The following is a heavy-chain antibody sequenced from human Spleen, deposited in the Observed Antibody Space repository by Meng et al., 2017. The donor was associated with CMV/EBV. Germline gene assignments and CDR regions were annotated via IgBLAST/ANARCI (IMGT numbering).Heavy chain of an antibody. CDR1: CSCYG. D-gene: IGHD3-3*01. CDR3: AKDPRYNFWSGYYLDYLDY. Sequence: CSCYGMHWLRQATGKGLEFAAFIRPDGRNKYYTDSVKGRFTISRDNSKNTLYLQMNSLRAEDTAVYYCAKDPRYNFWSGYYLDYLDYWGQGTLVTVSS. J-gene: IGHJ4*02. V-gene: IGHV3-30*02. CDR2: IRPDGRNK.